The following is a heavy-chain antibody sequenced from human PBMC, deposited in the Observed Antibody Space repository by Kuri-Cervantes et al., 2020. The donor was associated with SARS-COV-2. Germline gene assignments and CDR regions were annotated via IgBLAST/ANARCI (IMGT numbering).Heavy chain of an antibody. CDR3: ASQYSSSWNY. Sequence: GESLKISCAASGFTVSSNEMSWVRQAPGKGLEWVSSITRISVYISYADSLKGRFTISRDNAKNSLYLQMNSLRAGDTAVYYCASQYSSSWNYWGQGTLVTVSS. CDR2: ITRISVYI. J-gene: IGHJ4*02. D-gene: IGHD6-13*01. V-gene: IGHV3-21*01. CDR1: GFTVSSNE.